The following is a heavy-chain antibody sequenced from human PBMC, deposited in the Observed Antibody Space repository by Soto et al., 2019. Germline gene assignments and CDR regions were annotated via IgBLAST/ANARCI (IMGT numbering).Heavy chain of an antibody. J-gene: IGHJ5*02. Sequence: ASVKVSCKTSGYTFSNYGITWVRQALGQPLEWLGWISLYSDGTNYAQKFQGRVSMTTDTSTTTAYMELRSLRSDDTAVYYCARVVPGAEAWFGPWGQGTLVTVSS. CDR1: GYTFSNYG. V-gene: IGHV1-18*01. CDR3: ARVVPGAEAWFGP. CDR2: ISLYSDGT. D-gene: IGHD2-2*01.